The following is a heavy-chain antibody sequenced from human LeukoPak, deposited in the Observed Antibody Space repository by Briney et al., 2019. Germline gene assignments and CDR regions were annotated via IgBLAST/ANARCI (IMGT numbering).Heavy chain of an antibody. CDR1: GGSLNGYN. J-gene: IGHJ4*02. D-gene: IGHD3-3*01. CDR3: ARVLLRFLEPFDY. V-gene: IGHV4-34*01. CDR2: ISHSGTT. Sequence: SETLSLTCSVYGGSLNGYNWSWIRQPPGKGLEWIWEISHSGTTNYNPSLTSRVTTTQDTYKNQFSLKLNSTTADDTAVYYCARVLLRFLEPFDYWGQGTLVTVSS.